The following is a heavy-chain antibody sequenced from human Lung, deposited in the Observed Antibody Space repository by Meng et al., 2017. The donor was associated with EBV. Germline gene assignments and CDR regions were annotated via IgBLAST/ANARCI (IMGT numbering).Heavy chain of an antibody. CDR1: GFSLSTSGVG. V-gene: IGHV2-5*02. Sequence: QITLKESGPPLVKPTQTLTRTCTFSGFSLSTSGVGVGRIRQPPGKALEWLALIYWDDDKRYSPSLKNRLTITKDTSKNQVVLTLTNIDPVDTATYYCAHRHRPRDFDYWGQGTLVTVSS. CDR2: IYWDDDK. D-gene: IGHD1-14*01. CDR3: AHRHRPRDFDY. J-gene: IGHJ4*02.